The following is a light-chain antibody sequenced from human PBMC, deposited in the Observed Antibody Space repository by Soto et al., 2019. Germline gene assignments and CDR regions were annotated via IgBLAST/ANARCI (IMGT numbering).Light chain of an antibody. Sequence: EIVLTQSPGTLSLSPGERATLSCRASQSVSSSFLAWYQQKPGQAPRLLIYGASSRATGIPDRFSGSGSGTDFTLTIIRLDPEYCAEDCWQQYDSSPLTVGQGTKVEIK. CDR2: GAS. V-gene: IGKV3-20*01. J-gene: IGKJ1*01. CDR1: QSVSSSF. CDR3: QQYDSSPLT.